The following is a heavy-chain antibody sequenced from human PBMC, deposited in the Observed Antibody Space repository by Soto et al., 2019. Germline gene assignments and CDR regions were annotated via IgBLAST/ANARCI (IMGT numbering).Heavy chain of an antibody. CDR1: GGTFSSYA. V-gene: IGHV1-69*13. D-gene: IGHD6-13*01. CDR2: IIPIFGTA. CDR3: ARDNQQHLRYYGMDV. Sequence: GASVKVSCKASGGTFSSYAISWVRQAPGQGLEWMGGIIPIFGTASYAQKFQGRVTITADESTSTAYMELSSLRSEDTAVYYCARDNQQHLRYYGMDVWGQGTTVTVSS. J-gene: IGHJ6*02.